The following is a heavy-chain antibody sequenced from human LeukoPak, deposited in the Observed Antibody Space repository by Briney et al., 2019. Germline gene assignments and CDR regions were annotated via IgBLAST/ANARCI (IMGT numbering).Heavy chain of an antibody. CDR1: GGSISSGGYS. V-gene: IGHV4-30-2*01. Sequence: SETLSLTCAVSGGSISSGGYSWSWIRQPPGKGLEWIGYIYHSGSTYYNPSLKSRVTISVDRSNNQFSLKLSSVTAADTAVYYCARGCCNNGSCYPFDYWGQGTLVTVSS. D-gene: IGHD2-15*01. J-gene: IGHJ4*02. CDR3: ARGCCNNGSCYPFDY. CDR2: IYHSGST.